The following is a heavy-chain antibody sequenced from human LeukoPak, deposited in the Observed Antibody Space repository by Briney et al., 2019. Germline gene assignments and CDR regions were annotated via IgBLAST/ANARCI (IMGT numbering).Heavy chain of an antibody. J-gene: IGHJ4*02. CDR1: GGSISSYY. Sequence: SETLSLTCTVSGGSISSYYWSWIRQPPGKGLEWIGYFYYSGSTNYNPSLKSRVTISVDTSKNQFSLKLSSVTAADTAVYYCARVNKDSSGWYDGFDYWGQGTLVTVSS. V-gene: IGHV4-59*01. CDR3: ARVNKDSSGWYDGFDY. CDR2: FYYSGST. D-gene: IGHD6-19*01.